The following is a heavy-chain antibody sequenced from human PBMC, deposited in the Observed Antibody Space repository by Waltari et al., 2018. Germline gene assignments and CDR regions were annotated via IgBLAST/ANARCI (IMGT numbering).Heavy chain of an antibody. V-gene: IGHV3-43D*03. CDR2: ISWDGDPT. CDR1: GFTFDDFA. Sequence: EVQLVESGGVVVQPGGSLRLSCAASGFTFDDFAMHWVRQAPGKGLEWVSLISWDGDPTYYAESGQGRFAISRDNSKNSLFLQIKSLRGEDTALYYCAKAKSRIWLQSGLDSWGQGTLVTVSS. J-gene: IGHJ4*02. CDR3: AKAKSRIWLQSGLDS. D-gene: IGHD5-12*01.